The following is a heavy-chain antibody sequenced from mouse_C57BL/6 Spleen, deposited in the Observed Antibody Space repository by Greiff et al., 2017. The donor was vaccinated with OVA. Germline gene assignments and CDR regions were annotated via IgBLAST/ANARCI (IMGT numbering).Heavy chain of an antibody. CDR2: ISYDGSN. Sequence: EVKLMESGPGLVKPSQSLTLTCSVTGYSITSGYYWNWLRQFPGNKLEWMGYISYDGSNNYNQSLKNRISITRDTSKNQFFLKLNSVTTEDTATYYCARDDYGSGYDYWGKGTTLTVSS. J-gene: IGHJ2*01. CDR3: ARDDYGSGYDY. V-gene: IGHV3-6*01. D-gene: IGHD1-1*01. CDR1: GYSITSGYY.